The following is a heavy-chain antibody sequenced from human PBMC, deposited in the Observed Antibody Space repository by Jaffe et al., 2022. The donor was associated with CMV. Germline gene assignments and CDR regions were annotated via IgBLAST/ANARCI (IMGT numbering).Heavy chain of an antibody. J-gene: IGHJ5*02. CDR3: ARGIAVAPWDWFDP. D-gene: IGHD6-19*01. V-gene: IGHV3-48*03. CDR2: ISSSGSTI. Sequence: EVQLVESGGGLVQPGGSLRLSCAASGFTFSSYEMNWVRQAPGKGLEWVSYISSSGSTIYYADSVKGRFTISRDNAKNSLYLQMNSLRAEDTAVYYCARGIAVAPWDWFDPWGQGTLVTVSS. CDR1: GFTFSSYE.